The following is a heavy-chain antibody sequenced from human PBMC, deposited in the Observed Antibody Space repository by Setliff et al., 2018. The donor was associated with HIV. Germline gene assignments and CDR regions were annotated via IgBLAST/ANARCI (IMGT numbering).Heavy chain of an antibody. CDR1: GFTVSDSY. CDR3: ARWTFLDFGVNSGDAFDF. D-gene: IGHD4-17*01. Sequence: GESLKISCAVSGFTVSDSYMSWVRQAPGKGLEWVSIIYKGGNTYYADSVRGRFTISRDSSRNTLYLQMNSPRAEDTAVYFCARWTFLDFGVNSGDAFDFWGQGTMVTVSS. V-gene: IGHV3-53*01. CDR2: IYKGGNT. J-gene: IGHJ3*01.